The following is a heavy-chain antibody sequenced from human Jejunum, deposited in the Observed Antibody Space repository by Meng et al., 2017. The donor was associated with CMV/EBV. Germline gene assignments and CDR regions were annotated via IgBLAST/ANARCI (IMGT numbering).Heavy chain of an antibody. J-gene: IGHJ4*02. V-gene: IGHV3-15*01. CDR1: GLTCRNAW. D-gene: IGHD1-26*01. CDR2: IRSKGVGGTI. CDR3: TKGGPLGSYSDY. Sequence: GLTCRNAWMTWVRQAPGKGLEWVGRIRSKGVGGTIEYAAPVEGRFTISRDDSKNTLYLQMNSLKTEDTAVYYCTKGGPLGSYSDYWGQGALVTVSS.